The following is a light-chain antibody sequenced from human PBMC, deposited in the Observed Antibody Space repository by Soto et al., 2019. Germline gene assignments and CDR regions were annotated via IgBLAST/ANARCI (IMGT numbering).Light chain of an antibody. J-gene: IGKJ1*01. CDR1: QSITNY. V-gene: IGKV1-39*01. CDR2: AAS. CDR3: QQSYSSPWT. Sequence: DIQMTQSPSSLSASVGDRVTITCRASQSITNYLNWYQQKPGKVPKLLIYAASSLQSGVPSRFSGSGSGTDFTLTISSLQPDDFATDYCQQSYSSPWTFGPGTKVEIK.